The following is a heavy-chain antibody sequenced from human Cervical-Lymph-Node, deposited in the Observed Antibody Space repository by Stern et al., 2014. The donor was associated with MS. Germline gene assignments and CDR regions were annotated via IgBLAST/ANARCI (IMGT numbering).Heavy chain of an antibody. CDR3: ARRPIAGGFLNFDF. D-gene: IGHD1-26*01. J-gene: IGHJ4*02. V-gene: IGHV5-51*01. Sequence: EDQLVESGAEVKKPGESLKISCKSSGFTFSTYWIGWVRQMPGKGLECMGIIYPGASDTRYSPSFEGQVTISVDKSTTTAYLQWSSLKASDTAMYYCARRPIAGGFLNFDFWGQGTQVTVSS. CDR2: IYPGASDT. CDR1: GFTFSTYW.